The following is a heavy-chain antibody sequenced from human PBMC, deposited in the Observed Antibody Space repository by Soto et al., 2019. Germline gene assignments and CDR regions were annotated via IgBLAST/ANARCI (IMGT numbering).Heavy chain of an antibody. V-gene: IGHV4-30-4*01. J-gene: IGHJ5*02. CDR1: GGSISSGDYY. CDR2: IYYSGST. D-gene: IGHD2-15*01. CDR3: ARDKLLPGWFDP. Sequence: PSETLSLTFTVSGGSISSGDYYWSWIRQPPGKGLEWIGYIYYSGSTYYNPSLKSRVTISVDTSKNQFSLKLSSVTAADTAVYYCARDKLLPGWFDPWGQGTLVAVSS.